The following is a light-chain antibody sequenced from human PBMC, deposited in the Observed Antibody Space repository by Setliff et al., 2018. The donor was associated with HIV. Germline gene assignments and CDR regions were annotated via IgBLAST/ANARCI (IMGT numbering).Light chain of an antibody. V-gene: IGLV2-11*01. CDR2: NVA. J-gene: IGLJ1*01. Sequence: QSVLTQPRSVSGSPGQSVTFSCSGSSSDIGTYDYVSWYQQHPGKAPKLVIYNVARRPSGVPGRFSGSKSGNTASLTISGLQAEDEAYYYCCSYAGSYTYVFRTGTKVTVL. CDR1: SSDIGTYDY. CDR3: CSYAGSYTYV.